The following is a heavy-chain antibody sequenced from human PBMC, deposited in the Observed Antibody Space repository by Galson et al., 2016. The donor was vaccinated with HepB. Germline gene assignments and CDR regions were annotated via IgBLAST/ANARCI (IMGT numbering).Heavy chain of an antibody. D-gene: IGHD2-2*01. CDR3: ARGGTGHCSRISCFDYYYRGMDF. CDR2: INTDETWQ. J-gene: IGHJ6*02. Sequence: SLRLSCAASGFTFSNYWMHWVRQVPGKGLVWVPRINTDETWQTYADSVRGRFTISRDNAKNTLYLQMDSLRVEDTAMYYGARGGTGHCSRISCFDYYYRGMDFWGQGTTVTVSS. V-gene: IGHV3-74*01. CDR1: GFTFSNYW.